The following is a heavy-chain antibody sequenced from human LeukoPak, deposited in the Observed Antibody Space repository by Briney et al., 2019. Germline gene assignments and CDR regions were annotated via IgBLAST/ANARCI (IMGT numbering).Heavy chain of an antibody. CDR2: IYTSGST. CDR1: GGSISSYY. D-gene: IGHD1-26*01. V-gene: IGHV4-4*07. J-gene: IGHJ4*02. CDR3: ARENSGSYREFDY. Sequence: SEILPLTCTVSGGSISSYYWSWIRQPAGKGLEWIGRIYTSGSTNYNASLKSRVSMSVDTSKNQFSLKLSSVTAADTAVFYCARENSGSYREFDYWGQGTLVTVSS.